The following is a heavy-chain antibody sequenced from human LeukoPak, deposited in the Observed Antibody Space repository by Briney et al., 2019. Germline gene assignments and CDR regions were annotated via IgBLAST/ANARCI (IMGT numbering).Heavy chain of an antibody. Sequence: SETLSLTCAVSGGSISSSNWWSWVRQPPGKGLEWIGEIYHSGSTNYNPSLKSRVTISVDKSKNQFSLKLSSVTAADTAVYYCARVQVDTAMAYYYGMDVWGQGTTVTVSS. J-gene: IGHJ6*02. CDR3: ARVQVDTAMAYYYGMDV. CDR2: IYHSGST. D-gene: IGHD5-18*01. V-gene: IGHV4-4*02. CDR1: GGSISSSNW.